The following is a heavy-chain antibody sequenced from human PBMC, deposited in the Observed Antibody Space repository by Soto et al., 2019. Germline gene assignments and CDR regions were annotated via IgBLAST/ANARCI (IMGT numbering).Heavy chain of an antibody. CDR1: GGSISSYY. CDR3: ARHGNYDILTGYYDSWFDP. V-gene: IGHV4-59*08. D-gene: IGHD3-9*01. CDR2: IYYSGST. Sequence: SETLSLTCTVSGGSISSYYWSWIRQPPGKGLEWIGYIYYSGSTNYNPSLKSRVTISVDTSKNQFSLKLSSVTAADTAVYYCARHGNYDILTGYYDSWFDPWGQGTLVTVSS. J-gene: IGHJ5*02.